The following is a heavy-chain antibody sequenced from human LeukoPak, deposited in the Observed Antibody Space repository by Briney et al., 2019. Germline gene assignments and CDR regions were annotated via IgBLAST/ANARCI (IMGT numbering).Heavy chain of an antibody. D-gene: IGHD6-13*01. CDR2: INHSGST. J-gene: IGHJ6*03. V-gene: IGHV4-34*01. Sequence: SETLSLTCTVSGGSISSYYWSWIRQPPGKGLEWIGEINHSGSTNYNPSLKSRVTISVDTSKNQFSLKLSSVTAADTAVYYCARGLASGYSSSWYLRGYYYYYMDVWGKGTTVTVSS. CDR1: GGSISSYY. CDR3: ARGLASGYSSSWYLRGYYYYYMDV.